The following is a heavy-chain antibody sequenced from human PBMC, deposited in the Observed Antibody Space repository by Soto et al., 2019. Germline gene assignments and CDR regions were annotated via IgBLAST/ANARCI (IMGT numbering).Heavy chain of an antibody. CDR1: GDSIISDKW. Sequence: QVQLQESGPGLVKPSGTLSLTCAVSGDSIISDKWWSWVRQAPGKGLEWIGEIHHSGNSNYNPSLKSRVIISVHWSKNQFSLTLSSVTDADTAVYFCARGERQQQRDFWGQGTLVTVSS. D-gene: IGHD6-25*01. J-gene: IGHJ4*02. V-gene: IGHV4-4*02. CDR2: IHHSGNS. CDR3: ARGERQQQRDF.